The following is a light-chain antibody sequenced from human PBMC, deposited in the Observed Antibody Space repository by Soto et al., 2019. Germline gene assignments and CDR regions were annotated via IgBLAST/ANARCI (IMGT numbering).Light chain of an antibody. V-gene: IGLV2-14*03. CDR1: SSDVGGYNY. CDR3: TSYTSSNTLYYV. J-gene: IGLJ1*01. CDR2: DVS. Sequence: QSALTQPASVSGSPGQSITISCTGTSSDVGGYNYVSWYQQHPGKAPKLMIYDVSNRASGVSTRFSGSRSGKMASLTISGLQAEDEADYYCTSYTSSNTLYYVFGPGTKLTVL.